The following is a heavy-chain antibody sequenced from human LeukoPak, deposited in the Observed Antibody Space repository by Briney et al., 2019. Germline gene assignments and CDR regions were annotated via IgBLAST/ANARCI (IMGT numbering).Heavy chain of an antibody. CDR1: GFTFSLYW. CDR2: IKQDGSEK. Sequence: GGSLRLSCAASGFTFSLYWMNWVRRAPGKGLEWVANIKQDGSEKNYVDSVKGRFTISRDNAKNSLYLQMNSLRAEDTAVYYCAKGLAWFDPWGQGTLVTVSS. V-gene: IGHV3-7*03. CDR3: AKGLAWFDP. D-gene: IGHD3-16*01. J-gene: IGHJ5*02.